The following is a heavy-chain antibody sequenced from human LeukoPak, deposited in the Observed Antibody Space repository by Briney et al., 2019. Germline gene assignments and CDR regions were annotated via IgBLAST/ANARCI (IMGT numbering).Heavy chain of an antibody. V-gene: IGHV3-30*02. CDR2: TRYDEDNK. Sequence: GGSLRLSCAASGFTFSSYGMNWVRQAPGKGLEWVAFTRYDEDNKYYADSVKGRFTISRDNSKNTLYLQMNSLRAEDTAVYYCAKDTSTISVSGTCFDYWGQGTLVTVSS. J-gene: IGHJ4*02. CDR3: AKDTSTISVSGTCFDY. CDR1: GFTFSSYG. D-gene: IGHD6-19*01.